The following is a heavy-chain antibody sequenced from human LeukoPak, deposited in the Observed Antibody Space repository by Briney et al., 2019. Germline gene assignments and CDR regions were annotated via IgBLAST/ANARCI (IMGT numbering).Heavy chain of an antibody. Sequence: EGSLRLSCAASGFTFSSYWMSWVRQAPGKGLEWVANIKQDGSEEYYVDSVKGRFTISRDNAKNSLYLQMNSLRAEDTAVYYCARVRVGATVDYWGQGTLVTVSS. CDR3: ARVRVGATVDY. V-gene: IGHV3-7*01. J-gene: IGHJ4*02. D-gene: IGHD1-26*01. CDR2: IKQDGSEE. CDR1: GFTFSSYW.